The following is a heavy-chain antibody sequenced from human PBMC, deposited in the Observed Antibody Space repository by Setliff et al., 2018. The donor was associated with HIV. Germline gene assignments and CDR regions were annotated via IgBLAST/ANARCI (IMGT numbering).Heavy chain of an antibody. V-gene: IGHV4-34*01. CDR3: ASVYSSSSRPYFDY. J-gene: IGHJ4*02. CDR1: GGSFSGYY. D-gene: IGHD6-6*01. CDR2: INRSGST. Sequence: SETLSLTCAVYGGSFSGYYWSWIRQPPGKGLEWIGEINRSGSTNYNPSLKSRVTISVDTSKNQFSLKLSSVTAADTAVYYCASVYSSSSRPYFDYWGQGTLVTVSS.